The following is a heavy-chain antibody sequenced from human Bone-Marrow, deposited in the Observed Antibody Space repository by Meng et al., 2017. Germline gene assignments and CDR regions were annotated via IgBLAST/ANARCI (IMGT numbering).Heavy chain of an antibody. CDR1: GGSINSAGYY. CDR3: ARGRASCSSGGCSLGWFDP. J-gene: IGHJ5*02. Sequence: VQCKQSGPGLVKPVQSLSLTCSVSGGSINSAGYYWSWIRQPPGKGLEWIGYIYYTENTYYNPSLKSPMTISQDKSKNQFSLKLNSVTVADTAVYYCARGRASCSSGGCSLGWFDPWGQGTLVTVSS. CDR2: IYYTENT. V-gene: IGHV4-31*01. D-gene: IGHD2-15*01.